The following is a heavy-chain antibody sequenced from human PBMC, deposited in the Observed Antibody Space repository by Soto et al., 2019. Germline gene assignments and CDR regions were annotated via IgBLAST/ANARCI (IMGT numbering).Heavy chain of an antibody. D-gene: IGHD1-1*01. Sequence: QVTLEESGPTRVKPTQTLTLTCTFSGFSLATSGVGVGWVRQPPGKALERLALIYWDDDKRYSPSLRSRLTVTTXHSLNXXVLTMTNMDPVDTATYYCAHRVGLQGNWNGGYFDFWGQGALVTVSS. CDR1: GFSLATSGVG. CDR2: IYWDDDK. CDR3: AHRVGLQGNWNGGYFDF. V-gene: IGHV2-5*02. J-gene: IGHJ4*02.